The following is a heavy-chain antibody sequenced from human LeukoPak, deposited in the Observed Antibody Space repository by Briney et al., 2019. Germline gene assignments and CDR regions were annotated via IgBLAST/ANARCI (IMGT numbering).Heavy chain of an antibody. V-gene: IGHV3-21*01. CDR2: ISSSSSYI. CDR1: GFTFSSYS. J-gene: IGHJ5*02. CDR3: ARDLIAAAGTDWFDP. D-gene: IGHD6-13*01. Sequence: GGSLRLSCAASGFTFSSYSMNWVPQAPGKGLEWVSSISSSSSYIYYADSVKGRFTISRDNAKNSLYLQMNSLRAEDTAVYYCARDLIAAAGTDWFDPWGQGTLVTVSS.